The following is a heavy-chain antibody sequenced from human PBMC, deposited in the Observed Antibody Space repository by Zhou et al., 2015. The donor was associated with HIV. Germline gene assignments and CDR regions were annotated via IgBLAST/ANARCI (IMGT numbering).Heavy chain of an antibody. CDR2: IIPIFGTA. Sequence: QVQLVQSGAEVKKPGSSVKVSCKASGGTFSSYAISWVRQAPGQGLEWMGGIIPIFGTANYAQKFQGRVTITADESTSTAYMELSSLRSEDTAVYYCARAHDRVGSGDIVVVPAARLATPPYWYFDLWGRGTWSLSPQ. D-gene: IGHD2-2*01. V-gene: IGHV1-69*12. J-gene: IGHJ2*01. CDR3: ARAHDRVGSGDIVVVPAARLATPPYWYFDL. CDR1: GGTFSSYA.